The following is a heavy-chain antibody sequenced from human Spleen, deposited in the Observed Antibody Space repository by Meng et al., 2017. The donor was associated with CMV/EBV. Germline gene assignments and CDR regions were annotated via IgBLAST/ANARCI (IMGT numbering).Heavy chain of an antibody. Sequence: GESLKISCAASGFTFSTYTMNWVRQAPGEGLEWVSSISGTSSGISSTYIYYADSVKGRFTISRDNAKNALYLQMNSLRAEDTAVYYCARSWPGEEEGYYYGMDVWGQGTTVTVSS. V-gene: IGHV3-21*01. CDR2: ISGTSSGISSTYI. D-gene: IGHD3-16*01. CDR3: ARSWPGEEEGYYYGMDV. J-gene: IGHJ6*02. CDR1: GFTFSTYT.